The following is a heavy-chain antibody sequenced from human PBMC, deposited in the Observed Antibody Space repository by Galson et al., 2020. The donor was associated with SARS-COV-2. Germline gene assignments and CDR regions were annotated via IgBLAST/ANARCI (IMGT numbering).Heavy chain of an antibody. D-gene: IGHD5-12*01. Sequence: TGGSLRLSCAASGFTFSSYAMSWVRQAPGKGLEWVSAISGSGGSTYYADSVKGRFTISRDNSKNTLYLQMNSLRAEDTAVYYCAKAWRGPYYYGMDVWGQGTTVTVSS. CDR3: AKAWRGPYYYGMDV. CDR1: GFTFSSYA. CDR2: ISGSGGST. J-gene: IGHJ6*02. V-gene: IGHV3-23*01.